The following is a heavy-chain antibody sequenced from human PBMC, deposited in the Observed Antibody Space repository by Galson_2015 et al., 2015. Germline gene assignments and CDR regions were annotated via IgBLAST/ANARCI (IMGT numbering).Heavy chain of an antibody. CDR3: ARGRLEEGNYYDSSGYSDY. V-gene: IGHV1-8*01. J-gene: IGHJ4*02. CDR2: MNPNSGNT. D-gene: IGHD3-22*01. Sequence: SVKVSCKASGYTLTSYDINWVRQATGQGLEWMGWMNPNSGNTGYAQKFQGRVTMTRNTSISTAYMELSSLRSEDTAVYYCARGRLEEGNYYDSSGYSDYWGQGTLVTVSS. CDR1: GYTLTSYD.